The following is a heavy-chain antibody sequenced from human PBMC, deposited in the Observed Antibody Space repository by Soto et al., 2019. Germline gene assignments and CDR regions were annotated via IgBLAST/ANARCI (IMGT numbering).Heavy chain of an antibody. CDR2: ISGGNT. D-gene: IGHD2-21*01. CDR1: GFTFSNYG. CDR3: AKAPSSDCNSGACSLRS. J-gene: IGHJ5*02. Sequence: GVSLRLSFAASGFTFSNYGMSWVRQAPGKGLEWVSSISGGNTFYAGSVKGRFTISRDNSKNTLYLQMNSLTAEDTAVYYCAKAPSSDCNSGACSLRSWGQGTLVTVSS. V-gene: IGHV3-23*01.